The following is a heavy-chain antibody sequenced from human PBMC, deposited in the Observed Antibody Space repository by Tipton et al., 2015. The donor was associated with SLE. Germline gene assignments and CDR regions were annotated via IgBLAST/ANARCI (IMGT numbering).Heavy chain of an antibody. V-gene: IGHV4-4*08. CDR1: GASISIYF. Sequence: TLSLICTASGASISIYFWSWIRQPPGKGLEWIGYISPTGITKYSPSLQSRLTIPLDTSKNQFSLKLSSVTAADTAVYYCASRPYIPEIYYYDNGGIQWGQGMLVTVSS. CDR2: ISPTGIT. D-gene: IGHD3-22*01. CDR3: ASRPYIPEIYYYDNGGIQ. J-gene: IGHJ4*02.